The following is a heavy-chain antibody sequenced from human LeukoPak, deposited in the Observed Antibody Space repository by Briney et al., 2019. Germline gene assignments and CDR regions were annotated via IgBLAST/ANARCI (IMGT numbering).Heavy chain of an antibody. CDR2: IYFTGST. V-gene: IGHV4-59*02. CDR1: GGSVSGYH. CDR3: ARARDGYNYASFDY. J-gene: IGHJ4*02. Sequence: SETLSLTCTVSGGSVSGYHWSWIWQPPGQGLECIWHIYFTGSTTYNPSLKSRVTISVDTSKNQFSLKLSSVTAADTAVYYCARARDGYNYASFDYWGQGTLVTVSS. D-gene: IGHD5-24*01.